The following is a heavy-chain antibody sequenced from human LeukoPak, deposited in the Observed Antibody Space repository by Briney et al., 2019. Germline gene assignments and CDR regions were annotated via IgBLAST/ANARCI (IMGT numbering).Heavy chain of an antibody. Sequence: ASVNVSCKASGYTFNSYDINWVRQATGQGLEWMGWMHPNSGNTGYAQKFQGRVTMTRNTSINTAYMELSSLRSEDTAIYYCARGVGIVSTISKKHFDDWGQGTLVTVSS. D-gene: IGHD5/OR15-5a*01. V-gene: IGHV1-8*01. J-gene: IGHJ4*02. CDR3: ARGVGIVSTISKKHFDD. CDR1: GYTFNSYD. CDR2: MHPNSGNT.